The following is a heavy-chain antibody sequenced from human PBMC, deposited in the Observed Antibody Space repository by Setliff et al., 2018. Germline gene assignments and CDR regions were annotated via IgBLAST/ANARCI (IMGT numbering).Heavy chain of an antibody. CDR2: ISWNGGNM. Sequence: SLKISCAASGFTFDDYAMHWVRQTPGKGLEWVSGISWNGGNMDYADSVKGRFTISRDNAKNSLYLQMNSLRAADTALYYCAKDIVRYYFDTRGFDPWGRGTLVTVSS. J-gene: IGHJ2*01. CDR1: GFTFDDYA. V-gene: IGHV3-9*01. D-gene: IGHD3-22*01. CDR3: AKDIVRYYFDTRGFDP.